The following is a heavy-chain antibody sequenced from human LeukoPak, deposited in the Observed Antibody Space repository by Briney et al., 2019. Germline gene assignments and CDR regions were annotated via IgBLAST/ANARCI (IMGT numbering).Heavy chain of an antibody. V-gene: IGHV4-34*01. Sequence: SETLSLTCAVYGGSFSGYYWSWIRQPPGKGLEWIGEINHSGSTNYNPSLKSRVIISVDTSKNQFSLKLSSVTAADTAVYYCAVLPWFGESPGNWGQGTLVTVSS. CDR1: GGSFSGYY. J-gene: IGHJ4*02. CDR2: INHSGST. D-gene: IGHD3-10*01. CDR3: AVLPWFGESPGN.